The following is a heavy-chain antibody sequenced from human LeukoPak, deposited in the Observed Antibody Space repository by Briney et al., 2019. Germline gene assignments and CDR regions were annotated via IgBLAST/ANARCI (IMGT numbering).Heavy chain of an antibody. CDR2: INPNSGGT. V-gene: IGHV1-2*02. Sequence: ASVKVSCKASGYTFTSYGISWVRQAPGQGLEWMGWINPNSGGTNYAQKFQGRVTMTRDTSISTAYMELSRLRSDDTAVYYCARDYDSSGYYPASTWWFDPWGQGTLVTVSS. D-gene: IGHD3-22*01. J-gene: IGHJ5*02. CDR3: ARDYDSSGYYPASTWWFDP. CDR1: GYTFTSYG.